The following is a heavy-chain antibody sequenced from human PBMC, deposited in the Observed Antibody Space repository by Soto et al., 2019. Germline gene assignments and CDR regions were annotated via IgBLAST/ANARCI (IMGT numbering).Heavy chain of an antibody. CDR1: GFMIDSYG. Sequence: QVQLVESEGGVVQPGRSLRLSCVASGFMIDSYGMHWVRQAPGKGLEWVAIILYDGSEKYHADSVKGRFTISRDNSKNTLYLQMNSLRAEDTALYYCAREPGRIAVAGFDYWGQGTLITVSS. CDR3: AREPGRIAVAGFDY. J-gene: IGHJ4*02. D-gene: IGHD6-19*01. V-gene: IGHV3-33*01. CDR2: ILYDGSEK.